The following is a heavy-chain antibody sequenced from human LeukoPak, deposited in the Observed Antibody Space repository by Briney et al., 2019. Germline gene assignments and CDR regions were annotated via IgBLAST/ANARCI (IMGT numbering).Heavy chain of an antibody. CDR1: GGTFSSYA. J-gene: IGHJ3*02. CDR3: ARDRTSLGYCSGGSRRYDAFDI. V-gene: IGHV1-69*05. Sequence: SVKVSCKASGGTFSSYAISWVRQAPGQGLEWMGGIIPIFGTANYAQKFQGRVTITTDESTSTAYMELRSLRSEDTAVYYCARDRTSLGYCSGGSRRYDAFDIWGQGTMVTVSS. CDR2: IIPIFGTA. D-gene: IGHD2-15*01.